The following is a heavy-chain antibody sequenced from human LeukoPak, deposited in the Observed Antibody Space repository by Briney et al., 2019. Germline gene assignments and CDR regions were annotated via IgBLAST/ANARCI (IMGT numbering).Heavy chain of an antibody. D-gene: IGHD3-22*01. CDR2: MSDSGQT. CDR1: GVSMTNDR. CDR3: ARITGYFDSGGSYYWGFFDY. J-gene: IGHJ4*02. V-gene: IGHV4-59*01. Sequence: SETLSLTCSVSGVSMTNDRWTWIRQAPGKGLEWIGYMSDSGQTNYNPSLRSRATVSVDTSKSQCSLRLTSVTSADTAVYYCARITGYFDSGGSYYWGFFDYWRQGSLVTVSS.